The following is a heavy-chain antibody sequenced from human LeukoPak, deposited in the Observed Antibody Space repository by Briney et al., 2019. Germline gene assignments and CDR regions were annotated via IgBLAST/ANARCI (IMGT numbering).Heavy chain of an antibody. Sequence: PSETLSLTCAVYGGSFSGYYWSWIRQPPGKGLEWIGEINHSGSTNYNPSLKSRVTISVDTSKNQFPLKLSSVTAADTAVYYCARASQGLWFRYWFDPWGQGTLVTVSS. CDR3: ARASQGLWFRYWFDP. CDR1: GGSFSGYY. J-gene: IGHJ5*02. CDR2: INHSGST. D-gene: IGHD3-10*01. V-gene: IGHV4-34*01.